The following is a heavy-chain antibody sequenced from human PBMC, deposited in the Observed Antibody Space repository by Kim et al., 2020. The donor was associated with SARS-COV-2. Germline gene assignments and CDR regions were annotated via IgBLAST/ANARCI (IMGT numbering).Heavy chain of an antibody. J-gene: IGHJ6*02. CDR2: IYYSGST. Sequence: SETLSLTCTVSGGSISSYYWSWIRQPPGKGLEWIGYIYYSGSTNYNPSLKSRVTISVDTSKNQFSLKLSSVTAADTAVYYCARAPLYDFWSGYYFDTPGYYYGMDVWGQGTTVTVSS. D-gene: IGHD3-3*01. V-gene: IGHV4-59*13. CDR1: GGSISSYY. CDR3: ARAPLYDFWSGYYFDTPGYYYGMDV.